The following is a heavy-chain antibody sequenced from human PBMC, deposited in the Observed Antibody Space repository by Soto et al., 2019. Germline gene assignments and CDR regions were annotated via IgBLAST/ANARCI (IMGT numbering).Heavy chain of an antibody. V-gene: IGHV3-7*03. CDR2: IKKDGSEN. CDR3: AKLGSGYYTGLYFDY. J-gene: IGHJ4*02. CDR1: GFTFGDYW. D-gene: IGHD3-3*01. Sequence: GGSLRLSCAASGFTFGDYWMSWVRQAPGKGLEWVAHIKKDGSENYYVDSVTGRFTVSRDNTKNSLYLQMNSLRAEDTAVYYCAKLGSGYYTGLYFDYWGQGTLVTVCS.